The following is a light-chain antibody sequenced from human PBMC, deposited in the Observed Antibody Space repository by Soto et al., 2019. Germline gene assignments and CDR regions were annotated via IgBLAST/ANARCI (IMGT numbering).Light chain of an antibody. V-gene: IGKV4-1*01. CDR2: WAS. CDR3: QQYHSLPLT. J-gene: IGKJ4*01. CDR1: HRVFYSTNVRNY. Sequence: DIVMTKSPDAMAVSLGEGATINCKSSHRVFYSTNVRNYLAWYQQRAGQPPKLLIHWASTRESGVPDRFSGSGSGTEFTLTINSLQAEDLAVYFCQQYHSLPLTFGGGTKVEIK.